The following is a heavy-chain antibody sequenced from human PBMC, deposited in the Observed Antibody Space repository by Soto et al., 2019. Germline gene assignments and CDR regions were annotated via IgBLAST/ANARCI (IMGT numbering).Heavy chain of an antibody. V-gene: IGHV1-3*01. J-gene: IGHJ4*02. CDR2: FDPEDGET. Sequence: ASVKVSCKASGYTFTSYAMSWVRQAPGQRLEWMGGFDPEDGETIYAQKFQGRVTITRDTSASTAYMELSSLRSEDTAVYYCATPTSIAAAGSFDYWGQG. CDR1: GYTFTSYA. CDR3: ATPTSIAAAGSFDY. D-gene: IGHD6-13*01.